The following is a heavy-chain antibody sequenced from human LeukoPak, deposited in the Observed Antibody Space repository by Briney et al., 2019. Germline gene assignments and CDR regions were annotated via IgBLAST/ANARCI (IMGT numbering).Heavy chain of an antibody. CDR2: INHSGST. CDR3: ATADAKEMATNYYYYYGMDV. D-gene: IGHD5-24*01. Sequence: SETLSLTCAVYGGSFSGYYWSWIRQPPGKGLEWIGEINHSGSTNYNLSLKSRVTISVDTSKNQFSLKLSSVTAADTAVYYCATADAKEMATNYYYYYGMDVWGQGTTVTVSS. J-gene: IGHJ6*02. CDR1: GGSFSGYY. V-gene: IGHV4-34*01.